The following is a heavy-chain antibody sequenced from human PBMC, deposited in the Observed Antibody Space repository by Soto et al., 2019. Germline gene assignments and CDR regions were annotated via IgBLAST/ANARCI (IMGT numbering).Heavy chain of an antibody. V-gene: IGHV3-23*01. D-gene: IGHD6-19*01. CDR3: AKALAGDYYYYGIDV. J-gene: IGHJ6*02. CDR2: ISGSGGST. Sequence: PGKGLEWVSGISGSGGSTYYVDSVKGRFTISRDNSKNTLYLQMNSLRAEDTAVYYCAKALAGDYYYYGIDVWGQGTTVTVSS.